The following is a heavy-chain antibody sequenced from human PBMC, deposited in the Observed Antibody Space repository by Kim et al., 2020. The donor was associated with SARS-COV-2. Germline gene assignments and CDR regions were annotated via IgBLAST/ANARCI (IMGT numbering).Heavy chain of an antibody. D-gene: IGHD2-8*01. Sequence: SETLSLTCAVYGGSFSGYYWSWIRQPPGKGLEWIGEINHSGSTNYNPSLKSRVTISVDTSKNQFSLKLSSVTAADTAVYYCARAQSGRRPYCTNGVCFGRDQTHNWFDPWGQGTLVTVSS. CDR3: ARAQSGRRPYCTNGVCFGRDQTHNWFDP. J-gene: IGHJ5*02. CDR1: GGSFSGYY. V-gene: IGHV4-34*01. CDR2: INHSGST.